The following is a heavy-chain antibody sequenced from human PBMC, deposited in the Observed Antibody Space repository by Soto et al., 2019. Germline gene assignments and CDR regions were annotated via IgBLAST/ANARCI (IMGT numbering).Heavy chain of an antibody. Sequence: PGGSLRLSCAASGFTFDDYAMHWVRQAPGKGLEWVSGISWNSGSIGYADSVKGRFTISRDNAKNTLYLQMNSLRAEDTAVYYCARAPFGSSSRVDYWGQGTLVTVSS. CDR1: GFTFDDYA. V-gene: IGHV3-9*01. D-gene: IGHD6-6*01. J-gene: IGHJ4*02. CDR2: ISWNSGSI. CDR3: ARAPFGSSSRVDY.